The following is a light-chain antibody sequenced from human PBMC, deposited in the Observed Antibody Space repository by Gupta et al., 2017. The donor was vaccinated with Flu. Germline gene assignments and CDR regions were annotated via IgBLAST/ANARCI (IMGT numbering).Light chain of an antibody. J-gene: IGLJ3*02. Sequence: QSVLTHPPSASGTPGPRVTISCSGSSSSIGGNSVTWYQQLPGAAPKLLIFSNNQRPAGVPDRFSGSKSGTSASLAISGLQSEDEADYYCSTWDDSLDGLVFGGGTKLTVL. CDR2: SNN. CDR3: STWDDSLDGLV. CDR1: SSSIGGNS. V-gene: IGLV1-44*01.